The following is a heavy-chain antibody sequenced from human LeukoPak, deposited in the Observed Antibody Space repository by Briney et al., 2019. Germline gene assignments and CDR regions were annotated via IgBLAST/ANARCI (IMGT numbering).Heavy chain of an antibody. CDR3: ARDTYDILTGYYLYYYYGMDV. Sequence: PSETLSLTCAVSGYSISSGYYWGWIRQPPGKGLEGIGSIYHSGSTYYNPSLKSRVTISVDTSKNQFSLKLSSVTAADTAVYYCARDTYDILTGYYLYYYYGMDVWGKGTTVTVSS. CDR2: IYHSGST. V-gene: IGHV4-38-2*02. D-gene: IGHD3-9*01. CDR1: GYSISSGYY. J-gene: IGHJ6*04.